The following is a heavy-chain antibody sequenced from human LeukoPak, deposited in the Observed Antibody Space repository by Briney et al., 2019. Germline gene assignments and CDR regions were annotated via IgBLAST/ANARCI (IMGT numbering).Heavy chain of an antibody. CDR3: ARDQLARGSPTLKEEYYFDY. Sequence: SETLSLTCTVSGGSISSYYWSWIRQPAGKGLEWIGRIYTSGSTNYNPSLQSRVTMSVDTSKNQFSLKLSSVTAADTAVYYCARDQLARGSPTLKEEYYFDYWGQGTLVTVSS. CDR1: GGSISSYY. J-gene: IGHJ4*02. V-gene: IGHV4-4*07. CDR2: IYTSGST. D-gene: IGHD1-1*01.